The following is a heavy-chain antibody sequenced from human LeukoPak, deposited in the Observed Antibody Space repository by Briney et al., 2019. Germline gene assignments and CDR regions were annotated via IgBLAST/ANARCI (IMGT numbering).Heavy chain of an antibody. CDR2: ISSSSSTI. V-gene: IGHV3-48*04. CDR1: GFTFSSYS. CDR3: ARHGNEYDYSGYYYSN. Sequence: GGSLRLSCAASGFTFSSYSMNWVRQAPGKGLEWVSYISSSSSTIYYADSVKGRFTISRDNAKNSLFLQMDSLRPEDTAVYYCARHGNEYDYSGYYYSNWGQGALVTVSS. J-gene: IGHJ4*02. D-gene: IGHD3-22*01.